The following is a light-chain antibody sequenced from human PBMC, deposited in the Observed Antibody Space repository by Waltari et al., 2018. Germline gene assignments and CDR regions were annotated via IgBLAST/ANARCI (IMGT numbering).Light chain of an antibody. V-gene: IGLV1-40*01. Sequence: QSVLTQPPSVSGAPGQRVTISCTGSSSNIRAGYDVHWYQQPPGPAPKPLSHGNSNRPSGVPDRFSGSKSGTSASLAITGLQAEDEADYYCQSYDSSLSGSRVFGGGTKLTVL. CDR2: GNS. CDR1: SSNIRAGYD. J-gene: IGLJ3*02. CDR3: QSYDSSLSGSRV.